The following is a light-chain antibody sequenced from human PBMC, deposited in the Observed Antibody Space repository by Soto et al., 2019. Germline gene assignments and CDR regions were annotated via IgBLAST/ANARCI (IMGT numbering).Light chain of an antibody. J-gene: IGKJ1*01. CDR3: QQYNNWPPWT. V-gene: IGKV3-15*01. CDR2: DAS. Sequence: EIVLTQSIDTLSLSPGERATLSCRSSQSVRSNLAWYQQKPGQAPRLLMYDASTRATGIPARFSGSGSGTEFTLTISSLQSEDFAVYYCQQYNNWPPWTFGQGTKVDIK. CDR1: QSVRSN.